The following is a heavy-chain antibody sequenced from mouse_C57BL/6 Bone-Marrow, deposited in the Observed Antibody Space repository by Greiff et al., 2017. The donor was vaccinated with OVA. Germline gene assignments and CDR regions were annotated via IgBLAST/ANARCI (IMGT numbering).Heavy chain of an antibody. Sequence: QVTLKESGAELVKPGASVKLSCKASGYTFTEYTIHWVKQRSGQGLEWIGWFYPGSGSIKYNEKFKDKATLTADKSSSTVYMELSRLTSEDSAVYFCARHALYGYDGGWFAYWGQGTLVTVSA. J-gene: IGHJ3*01. V-gene: IGHV1-62-2*01. CDR1: GYTFTEYT. CDR2: FYPGSGSI. CDR3: ARHALYGYDGGWFAY. D-gene: IGHD2-2*01.